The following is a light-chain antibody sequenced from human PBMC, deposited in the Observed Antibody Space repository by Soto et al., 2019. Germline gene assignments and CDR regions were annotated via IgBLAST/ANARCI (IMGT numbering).Light chain of an antibody. CDR3: SSYRSSSTWV. J-gene: IGLJ3*02. V-gene: IGLV2-14*01. CDR1: NSDVGGYNF. CDR2: EVT. Sequence: QSVLTQPASVSGSPGQSITISCTGTNSDVGGYNFVSWYQQHPGKGPKVMIYEVTNRPSGVSNRFSGSKSGNTASLTISGLQAEDEADYYCSSYRSSSTWVFGGGTKLTVL.